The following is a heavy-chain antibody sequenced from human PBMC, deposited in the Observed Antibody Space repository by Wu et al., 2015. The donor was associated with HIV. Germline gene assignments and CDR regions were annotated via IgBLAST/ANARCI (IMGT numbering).Heavy chain of an antibody. CDR2: INPSGGST. D-gene: IGHD3-3*01. V-gene: IGHV1-46*01. Sequence: QVQLVQSGAEVKKPGASVKVSCKASGYTFTSYYMHWVRQAPGQGLEWMGIINPSGGSTSYAQKFQGRVTMTRDTSTSTVYMELSSLRSEDTAVYYCARAGGRRWRGMMSFDIVGPRDKWSPSL. J-gene: IGHJ3*02. CDR3: ARAGGRRWRGMMSFDI. CDR1: GYTFTSYY.